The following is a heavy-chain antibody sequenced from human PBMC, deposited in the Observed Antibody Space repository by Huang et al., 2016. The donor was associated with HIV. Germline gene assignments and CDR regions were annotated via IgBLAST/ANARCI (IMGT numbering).Heavy chain of an antibody. J-gene: IGHJ3*02. CDR1: GYTFTSYG. Sequence: QIQLMQSGPELKQPGASVKVSCKASGYTFTSYGITWVRQAPGQGPEWMGWISAYRGETEYEQKFQGRVTLTTDTSTNIAYMELRSLRSDDTAKYYCARDPKYHRIGYYRQRRGIDIWGQGTMVIVSS. CDR2: ISAYRGET. D-gene: IGHD3-22*01. CDR3: ARDPKYHRIGYYRQRRGIDI. V-gene: IGHV1-18*01.